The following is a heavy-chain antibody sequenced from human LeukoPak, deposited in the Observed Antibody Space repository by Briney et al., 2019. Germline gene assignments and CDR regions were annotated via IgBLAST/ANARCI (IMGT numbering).Heavy chain of an antibody. Sequence: PSETLSLTCTVSGGSISSYYWSWIRQPPGKGLEWIGYIYYSGSTNYNPSLRSRVTISVDTSKSQFSLKLSSVTAADTAVYYCARGSDGSGSFTDYWGQGTLVTVSS. D-gene: IGHD3-10*01. J-gene: IGHJ4*02. CDR2: IYYSGST. CDR3: ARGSDGSGSFTDY. CDR1: GGSISSYY. V-gene: IGHV4-59*01.